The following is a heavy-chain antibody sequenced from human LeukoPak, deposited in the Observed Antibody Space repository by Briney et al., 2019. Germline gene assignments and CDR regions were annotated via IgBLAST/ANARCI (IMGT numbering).Heavy chain of an antibody. V-gene: IGHV3-30*18. J-gene: IGHJ4*02. Sequence: GGSLRLSCAASGFTFSSYGMHWVRQAPGKGLEWVAVISYDGSNKYYADSVKSRFTISRDNSKNTLYLQMNRLRAEDMAVYYCAKNSGFYDSSGYYPDHWGQGTLVTVSS. CDR2: ISYDGSNK. CDR1: GFTFSSYG. D-gene: IGHD3-22*01. CDR3: AKNSGFYDSSGYYPDH.